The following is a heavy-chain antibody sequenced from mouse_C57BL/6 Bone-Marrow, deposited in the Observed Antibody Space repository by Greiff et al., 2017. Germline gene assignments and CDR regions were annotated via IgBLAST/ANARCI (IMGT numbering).Heavy chain of an antibody. J-gene: IGHJ3*01. CDR1: GFSLTSYG. CDR2: IWSGGST. V-gene: IGHV2-2*01. D-gene: IGHD1-1*01. CDR3: ARKRGDYYGSSWFAY. Sequence: QVQLKESGPGLVQPSQSLSITCTVSGFSLTSYGVHWVRQSPGKGLEWLGVIWSGGSTDYNAAFISRLSISKDNSKSQVFFKMNSLQADDTAIYYCARKRGDYYGSSWFAYWGQGTLVTVSA.